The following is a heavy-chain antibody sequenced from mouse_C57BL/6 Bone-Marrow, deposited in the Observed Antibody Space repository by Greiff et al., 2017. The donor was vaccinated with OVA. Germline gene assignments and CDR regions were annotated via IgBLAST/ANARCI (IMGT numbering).Heavy chain of an antibody. CDR3: AVRGGYYDGYYLAY. D-gene: IGHD2-3*01. CDR1: GYTFTSYG. Sequence: QVQLKESGAELARPGASVKLSCKASGYTFTSYGITWVKQRTGQGLEWIGEIYPRSGNTYYNEKFKGKATLTADKSSSTAYMKLRSLTSEDSAVYYCAVRGGYYDGYYLAYWGQGTLVTVSA. CDR2: IYPRSGNT. V-gene: IGHV1-81*01. J-gene: IGHJ3*01.